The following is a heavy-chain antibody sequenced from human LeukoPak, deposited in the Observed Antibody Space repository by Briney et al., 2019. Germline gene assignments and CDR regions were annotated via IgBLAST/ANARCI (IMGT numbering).Heavy chain of an antibody. V-gene: IGHV3-30*04. CDR1: GFTFSSYA. CDR3: ARDACSSTSCKYGMDV. CDR2: ISYDGSNK. D-gene: IGHD2-2*01. J-gene: IGHJ6*04. Sequence: GGSLRLSCAASGFTFSSYAMHWVRQAPAKGLEWVAVISYDGSNKYYADSVKGRFTISRDNSKNTLYLQMNSLRAEDTAVYYCARDACSSTSCKYGMDVWGKGTTVTVSS.